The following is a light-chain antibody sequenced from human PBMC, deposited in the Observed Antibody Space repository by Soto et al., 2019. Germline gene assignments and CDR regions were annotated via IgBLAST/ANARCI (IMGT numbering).Light chain of an antibody. CDR1: QGIRSA. Sequence: AIQVTQSPSSLSASVGDRVTITCRTSQGIRSALGWYQQKPGKVPKLLIYAASTLQSGVPSRFSGSGSGRDFTLTISSLQPEDFATYYCLIAYAYFWAFGHGTKVNIK. J-gene: IGKJ1*01. V-gene: IGKV1-6*01. CDR2: AAS. CDR3: LIAYAYFWA.